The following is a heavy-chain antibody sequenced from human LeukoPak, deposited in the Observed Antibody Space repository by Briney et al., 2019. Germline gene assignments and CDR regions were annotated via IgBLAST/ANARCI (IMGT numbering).Heavy chain of an antibody. D-gene: IGHD3-3*01. Sequence: SETLSLTCTVSGGSISSYYWSWIRQPPGKGLEWIGYISYSGSTNYNPSLKSRVTISVDTSKNQFSLKLSSVTAADTAVYYCARALEDYGMDVWGQGTTVTVSS. CDR3: ARALEDYGMDV. J-gene: IGHJ6*02. CDR2: ISYSGST. CDR1: GGSISSYY. V-gene: IGHV4-59*01.